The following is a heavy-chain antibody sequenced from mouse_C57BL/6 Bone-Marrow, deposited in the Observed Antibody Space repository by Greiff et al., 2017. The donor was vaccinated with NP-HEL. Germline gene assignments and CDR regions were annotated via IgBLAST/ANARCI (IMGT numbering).Heavy chain of an antibody. CDR2: IWRDGSN. CDR3: AKTGDYDGVWYFDV. J-gene: IGHJ1*03. V-gene: IGHV2-5*01. Sequence: QVQLQQSGPGLVQPSQSLSMTCTVSGFSLTTYGVHWVRQSPGKGLEWLGVIWRDGSNAYYAAFMSRLSMTKDNSKKQVLFKMNSLQADDTAIYYCAKTGDYDGVWYFDVWGTGTTVTVSS. D-gene: IGHD2-4*01. CDR1: GFSLTTYG.